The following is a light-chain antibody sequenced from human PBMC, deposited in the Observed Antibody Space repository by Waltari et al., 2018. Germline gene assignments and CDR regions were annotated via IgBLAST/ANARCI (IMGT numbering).Light chain of an antibody. CDR1: SSGVGFSNL. J-gene: IGLJ3*02. CDR2: EVI. CDR3: CSYVGRNIWV. V-gene: IGLV2-23*02. Sequence: QSALTQPASVSGSPGQSITISCTGTSSGVGFSNLVSWYQQHPDKAPKPLVYEVIARPSGVSNRFSGSKSGNTASLTISGLQAEDEADYYCCSYVGRNIWVFGGGTKVTVL.